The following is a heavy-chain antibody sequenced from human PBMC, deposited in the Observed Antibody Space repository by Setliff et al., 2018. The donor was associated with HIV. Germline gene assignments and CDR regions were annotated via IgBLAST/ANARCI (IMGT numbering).Heavy chain of an antibody. Sequence: ASVKVSCKASGYIFSSYEINWVRQATGQGLEWMGWVNPKSGSTGYAPNFQGRVTMTWNTSINTAYMELSSLRSEDTAVYFCARPRNGYYHLEYWGQGTPVTVSS. D-gene: IGHD3-3*01. CDR2: VNPKSGST. CDR3: ARPRNGYYHLEY. CDR1: GYIFSSYE. V-gene: IGHV1-8*01. J-gene: IGHJ4*02.